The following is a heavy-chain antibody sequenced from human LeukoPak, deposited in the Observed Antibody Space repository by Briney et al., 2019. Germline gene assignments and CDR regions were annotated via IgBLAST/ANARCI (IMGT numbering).Heavy chain of an antibody. D-gene: IGHD1-26*01. V-gene: IGHV3-30*02. CDR2: IRYDGTSK. Sequence: QPGGSLRPSCAASGFTFSSSGMHWVRQAPGKGLEWVAFIRYDGTSKYYTDSVKGRFTISRDNSKNTVYLQMNSLRAEDTAVYYRAKETRGSYSDYWGQGTLVTVSS. CDR3: AKETRGSYSDY. CDR1: GFTFSSSG. J-gene: IGHJ4*02.